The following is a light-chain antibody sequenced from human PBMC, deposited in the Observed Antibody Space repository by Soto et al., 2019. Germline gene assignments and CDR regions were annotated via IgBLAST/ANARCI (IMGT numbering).Light chain of an antibody. J-gene: IGKJ2*01. CDR3: QQYNNWPQT. CDR1: QRVSSN. CDR2: GAS. V-gene: IGKV3-15*01. Sequence: EIVMTQSPATLSVSPGERATLSCRASQRVSSNLAWYQQKPGQAPRLLIYGASTRATGIPARFSGSGSGTEFTLTISSLQSEDFAVYSCQQYNNWPQTFGQGTKLEIK.